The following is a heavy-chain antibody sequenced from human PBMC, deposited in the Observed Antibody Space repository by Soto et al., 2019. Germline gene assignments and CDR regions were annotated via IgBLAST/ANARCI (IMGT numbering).Heavy chain of an antibody. CDR1: GYTLAELS. Sequence: ASVKVSCKVSGYTLAELSRQWVRQAPGKGLEWMGGFDPEDGETIYAQKFQGRVTMTEDTSTDTAYMELSSLRSEDTAVYYCATGGPVGYYYDSSGYYFDYWGQGTLVTVSS. CDR3: ATGGPVGYYYDSSGYYFDY. D-gene: IGHD3-22*01. CDR2: FDPEDGET. V-gene: IGHV1-24*01. J-gene: IGHJ4*02.